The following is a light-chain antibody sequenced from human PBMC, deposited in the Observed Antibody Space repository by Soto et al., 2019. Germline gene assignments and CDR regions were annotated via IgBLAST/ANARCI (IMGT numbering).Light chain of an antibody. V-gene: IGKV3-20*01. J-gene: IGKJ3*01. CDR2: GAS. Sequence: EIVLTQSPGTLSLSPGERATLSCRASQSVSSSFLAWYQQRPGQAPRLLIFGASYRASGIPDRFSGSGSGTDFTLTISRLEPEDFAVYYCQHYGNSPPAYTFGPGTNVD. CDR1: QSVSSSF. CDR3: QHYGNSPPAYT.